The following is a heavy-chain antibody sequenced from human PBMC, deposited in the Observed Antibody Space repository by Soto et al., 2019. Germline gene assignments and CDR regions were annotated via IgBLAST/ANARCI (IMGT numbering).Heavy chain of an antibody. J-gene: IGHJ4*02. Sequence: ASVKVSCKASGYTFSDYGVSWVRQTPGQGLEWMGWISPNNGDTNYAQKFRGRVTMTADTVTSTVYLDLRSLKSDDTAVYYCARERSDLPPDHWGQGTRVTVSS. CDR2: ISPNNGDT. D-gene: IGHD1-26*01. CDR3: ARERSDLPPDH. CDR1: GYTFSDYG. V-gene: IGHV1-18*01.